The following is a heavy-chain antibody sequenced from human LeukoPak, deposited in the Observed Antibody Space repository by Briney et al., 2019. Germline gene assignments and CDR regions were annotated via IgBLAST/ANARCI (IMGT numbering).Heavy chain of an antibody. CDR3: ARGAWATRLGS. CDR2: IYESGAT. D-gene: IGHD2-15*01. V-gene: IGHV4-34*01. J-gene: IGHJ4*02. Sequence: SETLSLTCAVYGESLNSYYWSWVRQPPGEGLEWIGEIYESGATEYNPSLKSRVTISMVPSKQQFSLSLSSVTAADTAVYYCARGAWATRLGSWGLGTPVIVSS. CDR1: GESLNSYY.